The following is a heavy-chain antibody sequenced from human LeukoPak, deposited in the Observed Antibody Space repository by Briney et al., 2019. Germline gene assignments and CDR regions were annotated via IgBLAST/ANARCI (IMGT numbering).Heavy chain of an antibody. D-gene: IGHD3-22*01. V-gene: IGHV3-30*02. CDR2: IWYDGSNE. CDR3: AKATTSSSWNYFDH. J-gene: IGHJ4*02. CDR1: GFTFSNYA. Sequence: PGGSLRLSCAASGFTFSNYAMFWVRQAPGKGLEWVSFIWYDGSNEYYIDSVKGRFTISRDNSKNTLYLQMSSLRADDTAVYYCAKATTSSSWNYFDHWVAGSLVTVSS.